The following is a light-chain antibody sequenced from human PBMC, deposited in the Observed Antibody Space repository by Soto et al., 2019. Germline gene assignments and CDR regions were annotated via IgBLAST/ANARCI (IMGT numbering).Light chain of an antibody. Sequence: QSALTQPPSVSGAPGQRVTISCTGSSSNIGAGFDVHWYQQLPGTAPKVLIYGNTNRPSGVPDRFSGSKSGTSASLAITGLQAEDEADYYCQSFDISLSGWIFGGGTKVTVL. CDR2: GNT. CDR1: SSNIGAGFD. J-gene: IGLJ2*01. CDR3: QSFDISLSGWI. V-gene: IGLV1-40*01.